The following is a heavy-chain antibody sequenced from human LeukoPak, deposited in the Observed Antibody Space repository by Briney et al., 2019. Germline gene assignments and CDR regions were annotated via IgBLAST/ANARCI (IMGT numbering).Heavy chain of an antibody. J-gene: IGHJ6*03. V-gene: IGHV3-74*01. CDR1: GFTFSSYW. Sequence: GGSLRLSCAASGFTFSSYWMHWVRQAPGKGLVWVSRINSDGSSTIYADSVKGRFTISRDNAKNTLYLQMNSLRAEDTAVYYCAREDSYYDILTGIYYYYYMDVWGKGTTVTVSS. CDR3: AREDSYYDILTGIYYYYYMDV. CDR2: INSDGSST. D-gene: IGHD3-9*01.